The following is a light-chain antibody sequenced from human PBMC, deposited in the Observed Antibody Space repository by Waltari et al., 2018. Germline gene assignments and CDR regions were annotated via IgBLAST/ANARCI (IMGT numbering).Light chain of an antibody. CDR3: QQYNSYWT. J-gene: IGKJ1*01. Sequence: DIQMTQSPSTLSAYVGDRVTITCRASQSISSSLAWYQQKPGKAPKLVIYKASSLESGVPSRLSGSGSGTEFTRTISSLQPDDVATYYCQQYNSYWTFGQGTKVEIK. CDR1: QSISSS. V-gene: IGKV1-5*03. CDR2: KAS.